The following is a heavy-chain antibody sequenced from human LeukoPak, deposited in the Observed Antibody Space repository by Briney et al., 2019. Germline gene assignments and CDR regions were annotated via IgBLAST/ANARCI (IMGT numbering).Heavy chain of an antibody. V-gene: IGHV4-34*01. J-gene: IGHJ2*01. CDR2: INHSGST. Sequence: PSETLSLTCAVYGGSFSGYYWSWIRQPPGKGLEWIGEINHSGSTNYNPSLKSRVTISVDTSKNQFSLKLSSVTAADTAVFYCARQRQFGEPWYFDLWGHGTLVIVSS. CDR1: GGSFSGYY. D-gene: IGHD3-10*01. CDR3: ARQRQFGEPWYFDL.